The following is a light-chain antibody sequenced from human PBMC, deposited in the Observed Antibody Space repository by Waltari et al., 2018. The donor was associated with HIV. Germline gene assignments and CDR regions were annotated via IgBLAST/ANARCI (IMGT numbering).Light chain of an antibody. Sequence: ETVMTQSPATLSVFPGEKATLSCRASESFSTNLAWYQQKPGQAPRLLIYDASASATGVPARFSGSGSGTEFTLTISSLQSEDFAVYHCQQYYSWPLTFGQGTRVDI. CDR2: DAS. CDR1: ESFSTN. CDR3: QQYYSWPLT. J-gene: IGKJ1*01. V-gene: IGKV3-15*01.